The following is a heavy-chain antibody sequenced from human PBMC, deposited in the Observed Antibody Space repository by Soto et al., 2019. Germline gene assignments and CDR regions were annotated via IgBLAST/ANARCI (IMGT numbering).Heavy chain of an antibody. V-gene: IGHV3-21*01. CDR1: GFTFNDYS. J-gene: IGHJ5*02. D-gene: IGHD1-26*01. Sequence: EVQLVESGGGLVKPGGSLRLSCAASGFTFNDYSMNWVRQAPGKGLEWVSSVSSRSNYIYYADSVKGRFTISRDNAKNSLYLQMNSLRGEETAVYYCARELVGVTAWGQGTLVTVSS. CDR3: ARELVGVTA. CDR2: VSSRSNYI.